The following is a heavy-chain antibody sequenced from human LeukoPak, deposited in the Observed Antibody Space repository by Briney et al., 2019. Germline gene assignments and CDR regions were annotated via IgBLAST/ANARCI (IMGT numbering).Heavy chain of an antibody. V-gene: IGHV4-39*07. D-gene: IGHD2-15*01. CDR1: SGSIRNSNYY. Sequence: PSETLSLTCTVSSGSIRNSNYYWGWIRQPPGKGLEWIGSIFYDGSSDYNPSLKSRVTISVDTSKNQFSLKLSSVTAADTAVYYCARRTAIVVVVAAGVWFDPWGQGTLVTVSS. J-gene: IGHJ5*02. CDR3: ARRTAIVVVVAAGVWFDP. CDR2: IFYDGSS.